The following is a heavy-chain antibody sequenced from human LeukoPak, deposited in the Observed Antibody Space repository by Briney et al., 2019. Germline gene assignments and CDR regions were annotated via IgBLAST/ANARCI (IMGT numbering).Heavy chain of an antibody. CDR3: AKAPTYYYDSSGHFDY. CDR2: ISGSGGST. CDR1: GFTFSSYA. V-gene: IGHV3-23*01. Sequence: GGSLRLSCAASGFTFSSYAMSWVRQAPGKGLEWVSAISGSGGSTYCADSVKGRFTISRDNSKNTLYLQMNSLRAEDTAVYYCAKAPTYYYDSSGHFDYWGQGTLVTVSS. D-gene: IGHD3-22*01. J-gene: IGHJ4*02.